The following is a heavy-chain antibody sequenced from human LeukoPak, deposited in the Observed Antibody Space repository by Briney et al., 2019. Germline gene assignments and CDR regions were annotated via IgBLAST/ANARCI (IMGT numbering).Heavy chain of an antibody. V-gene: IGHV4-59*01. CDR1: GGSISNYY. J-gene: IGHJ4*02. CDR2: IYNSGST. D-gene: IGHD2-2*01. Sequence: SGTLSLTCSVSGGSISNYYWSWIRQSPGKGPEWVWYIYNSGSTNYNPYLKSRVTISLDTAKKQFSLKLTSVTAADTAIYYCATEYCASSSCRFDSWGQGTLVTVSS. CDR3: ATEYCASSSCRFDS.